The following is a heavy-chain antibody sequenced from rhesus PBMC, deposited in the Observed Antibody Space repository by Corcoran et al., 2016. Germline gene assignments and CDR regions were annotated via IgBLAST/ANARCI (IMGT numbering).Heavy chain of an antibody. J-gene: IGHJ4*01. CDR3: AREGNWNYGIDY. CDR1: GASIIRNW. V-gene: IGHV4-80*01. Sequence: QVQLQESGPGLVKPSETLSLTCTVSGASIIRNWWTWIRQSPGKGLGWFGEIHVNSGSTNYNPTLKSRVTISKDASKRQFSLKLSSVTAADTAVYYCAREGNWNYGIDYWGQGVLVTVSS. CDR2: IHVNSGST. D-gene: IGHD1-26*01.